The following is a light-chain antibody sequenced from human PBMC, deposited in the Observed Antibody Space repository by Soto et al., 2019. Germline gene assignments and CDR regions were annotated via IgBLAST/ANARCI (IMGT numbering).Light chain of an antibody. J-gene: IGKJ1*01. V-gene: IGKV3-20*01. CDR2: GAS. CDR3: QQYGSSPRT. CDR1: QSVSSSY. Sequence: EIVLTQSPGTLSLSPGERATLSCRASQSVSSSYLAWYQQKPGQAPRLLIYGASSRATGIPGRFSGSGSGTDFTLTISRLEPEDFAVYYCQQYGSSPRTCGQGTKGDI.